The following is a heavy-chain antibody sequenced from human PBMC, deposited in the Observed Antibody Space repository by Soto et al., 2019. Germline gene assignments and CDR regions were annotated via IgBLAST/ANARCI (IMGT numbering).Heavy chain of an antibody. CDR3: TTQGYDFMLALDY. CDR2: FKSKTDGGTT. CDR1: GFTFTNAW. V-gene: IGHV3-15*01. D-gene: IGHD3-3*01. Sequence: EVQLVESGGGLVKPGGSLRLSCAASGFTFTNAWMSWVRQAPGKGLEWVGRFKSKTDGGTTDYAAPVKGRFTISRDDSKNTLYLQMNSLKTEDTAVYYCTTQGYDFMLALDYWGQGTLVTVSS. J-gene: IGHJ4*02.